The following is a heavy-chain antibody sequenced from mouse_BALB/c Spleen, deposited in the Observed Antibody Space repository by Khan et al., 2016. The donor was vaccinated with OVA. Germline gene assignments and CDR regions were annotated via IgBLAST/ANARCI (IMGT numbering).Heavy chain of an antibody. Sequence: QVQLKQSGPGLVAPSQSLSITCTVSGFSLSSYGVNWVRQPPGKGLEWLGVIWGDGSTNYHSALVSRLIISKDNSKSQVFLNLNGLQTDDTATYYCAKFTPDYYSMDYWGQGTSVTVSS. V-gene: IGHV2-3*01. D-gene: IGHD1-1*01. CDR1: GFSLSSYG. CDR3: AKFTPDYYSMDY. CDR2: IWGDGST. J-gene: IGHJ4*01.